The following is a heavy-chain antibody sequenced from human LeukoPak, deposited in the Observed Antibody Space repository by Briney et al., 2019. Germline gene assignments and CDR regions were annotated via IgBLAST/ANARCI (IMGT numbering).Heavy chain of an antibody. CDR1: GGSFSGYY. CDR3: ARGAGRRGLWFGELLSYYFDY. D-gene: IGHD3-10*01. J-gene: IGHJ4*02. V-gene: IGHV4-34*01. Sequence: SETLSLTSAVYGGSFSGYYWSWIRQPPGKGLEWIGEINHSGSTNYNPSLKSRVTISVDTSKNQFFLKLSSVTAADTAVYYCARGAGRRGLWFGELLSYYFDYWGQGTLVTVSS. CDR2: INHSGST.